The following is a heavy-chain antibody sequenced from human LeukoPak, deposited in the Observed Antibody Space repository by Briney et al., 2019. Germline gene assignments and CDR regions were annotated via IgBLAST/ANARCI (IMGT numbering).Heavy chain of an antibody. CDR1: GFTVSSNN. J-gene: IGHJ2*01. D-gene: IGHD6-19*01. V-gene: IGHV3-53*01. CDR2: IDSGGVT. CDR3: ARAPSGWSDYWYFEL. Sequence: PGGSPRLSCAASGFTVSSNNMSWVRQAPGKGLEWVSLIDSGGVTYYADSLKGRCLISRDNAKNTLFLQMNSLGAEDTAVYYCARAPSGWSDYWYFELWGRGNLGTVS.